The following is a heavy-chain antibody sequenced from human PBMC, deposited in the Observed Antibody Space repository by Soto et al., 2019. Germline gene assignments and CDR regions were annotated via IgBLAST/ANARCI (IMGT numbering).Heavy chain of an antibody. V-gene: IGHV4-59*08. J-gene: IGHJ6*03. D-gene: IGHD2-15*01. Sequence: PSETLSLTCTVSGGSISSYYWSWIRQPPGKELEWIGYIYYSGSTNYNPSLKSRVTISVDTSKNQFSLELSSVTAADTAVYYCARRWSGSRYFMDVWGKGSTVTVSS. CDR1: GGSISSYY. CDR2: IYYSGST. CDR3: ARRWSGSRYFMDV.